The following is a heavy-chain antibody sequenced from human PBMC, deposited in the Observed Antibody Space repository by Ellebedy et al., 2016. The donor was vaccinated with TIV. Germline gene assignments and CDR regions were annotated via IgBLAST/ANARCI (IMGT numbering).Heavy chain of an antibody. CDR1: GGSISSSSYF. CDR2: ILYSGST. J-gene: IGHJ4*02. D-gene: IGHD5-12*01. V-gene: IGHV4-30-4*08. CDR3: GRAVFGYSGYRIFDY. Sequence: LRLSCTVSGGSISSSSYFWGWARQPPGKGLEWIGYILYSGSTYYNPSLKSRVTISVDTSKNQFSLNLSSVTAADTAVYYCGRAVFGYSGYRIFDYWGQGTLVTVSS.